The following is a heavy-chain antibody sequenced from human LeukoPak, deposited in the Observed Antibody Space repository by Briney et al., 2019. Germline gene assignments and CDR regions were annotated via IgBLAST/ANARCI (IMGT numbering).Heavy chain of an antibody. D-gene: IGHD5-18*01. Sequence: SETLSLTCAVYSGSFSGYYWSWIRQPPGKGLEWIGKINHGGSTNYNPSLKSRVTISVDTSKNQFSLKLSSVTAADTAVYYCARGRTAMSNWGQGTLVTVSS. V-gene: IGHV4-34*01. CDR2: INHGGST. CDR3: ARGRTAMSN. J-gene: IGHJ4*02. CDR1: SGSFSGYY.